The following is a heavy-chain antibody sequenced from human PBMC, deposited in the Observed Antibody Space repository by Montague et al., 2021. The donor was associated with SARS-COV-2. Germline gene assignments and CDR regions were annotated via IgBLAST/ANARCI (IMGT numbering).Heavy chain of an antibody. CDR3: ARQPGRGFVVTGFETYFDD. D-gene: IGHD2-15*01. V-gene: IGHV4-39*01. CDR2: INYNGRT. J-gene: IGHJ4*02. Sequence: SETLSLTCTVSGDPISSSSYSWDWIRQSPGRGLEWIGSINYNGRTYYNPSLKSRVAISVDAPKDQFSLQLDSMTAADTAVYYCARQPGRGFVVTGFETYFDDWGQGSLVIVSS. CDR1: GDPISSSSYS.